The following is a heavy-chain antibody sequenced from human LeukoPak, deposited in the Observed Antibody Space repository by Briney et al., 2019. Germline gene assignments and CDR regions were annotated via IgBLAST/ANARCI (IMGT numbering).Heavy chain of an antibody. Sequence: SETLSLTCTVSGGSISSYYWGWIRQPPGKVLEWIGSIYHSGSTYYNPSLKSRVTISVDTSKNQFSLKLSSVTAADTAVYCCASVLAAAGIVAFDYWGQGTLVTVSS. CDR3: ASVLAAAGIVAFDY. CDR2: IYHSGST. CDR1: GGSISSYY. J-gene: IGHJ4*02. D-gene: IGHD6-13*01. V-gene: IGHV4-38-2*02.